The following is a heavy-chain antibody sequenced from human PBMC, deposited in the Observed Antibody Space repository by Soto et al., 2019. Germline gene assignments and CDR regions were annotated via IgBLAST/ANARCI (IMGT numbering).Heavy chain of an antibody. J-gene: IGHJ6*02. CDR3: AREDCSGGSCYYYYYYGMDV. CDR2: IWYDGSNK. Sequence: LRLSCAASGFTFSSYGMHWVRQAPGKGLEWVAVIWYDGSNKYYADSVKGRFTISRDNSKNTLYLQMNSLRAEDTAVYYCAREDCSGGSCYYYYYYGMDVWGQGTTVTVSS. D-gene: IGHD2-15*01. V-gene: IGHV3-33*01. CDR1: GFTFSSYG.